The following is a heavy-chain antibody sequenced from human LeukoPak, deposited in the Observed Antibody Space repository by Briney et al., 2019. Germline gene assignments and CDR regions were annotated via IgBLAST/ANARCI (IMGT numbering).Heavy chain of an antibody. J-gene: IGHJ4*02. Sequence: ASVKVSCKTSGYTFSTLDISWVRQAPGQGLEWMGWISTYNGNPNYVQKFQGRVTMTTDTSTSTAYMELRSLKSDDTAVYYCARVTGPPDYWGQGTLVTVFS. CDR1: GYTFSTLD. CDR3: ARVTGPPDY. V-gene: IGHV1-18*01. CDR2: ISTYNGNP.